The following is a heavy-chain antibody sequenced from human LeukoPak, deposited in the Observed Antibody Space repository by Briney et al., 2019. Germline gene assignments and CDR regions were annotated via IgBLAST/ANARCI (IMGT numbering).Heavy chain of an antibody. J-gene: IGHJ6*02. Sequence: SETLSLTCTVSGGSISSSSYYWGWIRQPPGKGLEWIGSIYYSGITYYNPSLRSRVTISLDTSENQFSLKLNSVTAADTAVYYCARGKGYGSGTYSVAYYYGMDVWGQGTTVTVSS. CDR3: ARGKGYGSGTYSVAYYYGMDV. CDR2: IYYSGIT. D-gene: IGHD3-10*01. V-gene: IGHV4-39*07. CDR1: GGSISSSSYY.